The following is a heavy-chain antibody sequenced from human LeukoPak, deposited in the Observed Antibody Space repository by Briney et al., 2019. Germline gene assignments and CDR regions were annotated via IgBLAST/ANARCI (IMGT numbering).Heavy chain of an antibody. CDR1: GGSIRSSSYC. CDR3: ARALAAAAGNHPSTYYYGMDV. Sequence: AETLSLTCTVSGGSIRSSSYCGGWIRQPPGKGLEWIGSIYYSGSTYYNPSLKSRVTISVDTSKNQFSLKLSSVTAADTAVYYCARALAAAAGNHPSTYYYGMDVWGQGTTVTVSS. CDR2: IYYSGST. V-gene: IGHV4-39*07. D-gene: IGHD6-13*01. J-gene: IGHJ6*02.